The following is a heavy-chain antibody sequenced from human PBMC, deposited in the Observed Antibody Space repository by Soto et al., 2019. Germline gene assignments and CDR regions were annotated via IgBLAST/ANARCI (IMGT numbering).Heavy chain of an antibody. CDR2: IYPGDSDT. J-gene: IGHJ4*02. Sequence: PGESLKISCKGSGYSFTSYWIGWVRQMPGKGLEWMGIIYPGDSDTRYSPSFQGQVTISADKSISTAYLQWSSLKASDTAMYYCARSEAPLWFGEPYDYWGQGTLVTVSS. V-gene: IGHV5-51*01. D-gene: IGHD3-10*01. CDR1: GYSFTSYW. CDR3: ARSEAPLWFGEPYDY.